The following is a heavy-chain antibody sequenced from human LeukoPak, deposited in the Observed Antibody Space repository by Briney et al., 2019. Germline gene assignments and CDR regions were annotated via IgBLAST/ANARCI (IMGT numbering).Heavy chain of an antibody. Sequence: GGSLRLSCAASGFTFSSYSMNWVRQAPGERLEWVSSISSSSSYIYYADSVKGRFTISRDSAKNTLYLQMNSLRAEDTALYYCARDSCSGGTCYFGYWGQGTLVTVST. V-gene: IGHV3-21*01. D-gene: IGHD2-15*01. CDR3: ARDSCSGGTCYFGY. CDR2: ISSSSSYI. CDR1: GFTFSSYS. J-gene: IGHJ4*02.